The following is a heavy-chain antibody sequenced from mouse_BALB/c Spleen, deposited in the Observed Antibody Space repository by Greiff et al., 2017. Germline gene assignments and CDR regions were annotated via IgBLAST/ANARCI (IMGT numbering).Heavy chain of an antibody. V-gene: IGHV1-54*01. Sequence: VQLQQSGAELVRPGTSVKVSCKASGYAFTNYLIEWVKQRPGQGLEWIGVINPGSGGTNYNEKFKGKATLTADKSSSTAYMQLSSLTSDDSAVYFCARSEYGNYFAYWGQGTLVTVSA. J-gene: IGHJ3*01. CDR3: ARSEYGNYFAY. D-gene: IGHD2-1*01. CDR1: GYAFTNYL. CDR2: INPGSGGT.